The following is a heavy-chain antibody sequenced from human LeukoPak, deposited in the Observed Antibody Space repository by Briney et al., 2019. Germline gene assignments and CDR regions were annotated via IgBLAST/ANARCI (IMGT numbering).Heavy chain of an antibody. CDR2: ISSSGSTI. Sequence: GGSLRLSCAASGFTFSSYEMNWVRQAPGKGLEWVSYISSSGSTIYYADSVKGRFTTSRDNSKNTLYLQMNSLRAEDTTTYYCARGSKWFGELIRRGEYYFDYRGQGTLVTVSS. J-gene: IGHJ4*02. CDR3: ARGSKWFGELIRRGEYYFDY. D-gene: IGHD3-10*01. V-gene: IGHV3-48*03. CDR1: GFTFSSYE.